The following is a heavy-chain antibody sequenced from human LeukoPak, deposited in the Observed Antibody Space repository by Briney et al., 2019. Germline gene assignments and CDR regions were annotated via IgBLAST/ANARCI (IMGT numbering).Heavy chain of an antibody. CDR2: IYSGGST. Sequence: GGSLRLSCAVSGFTVSSNYMSWVRQAPGKGLEWVSVIYSGGSTYYADSVKGRFTISRDNSKNTLYLQMNSLRAEDTAVYYCARGGAAGRVWFDPWGQGTLVTVSS. CDR1: GFTVSSNY. CDR3: ARGGAAGRVWFDP. D-gene: IGHD6-13*01. V-gene: IGHV3-53*01. J-gene: IGHJ5*02.